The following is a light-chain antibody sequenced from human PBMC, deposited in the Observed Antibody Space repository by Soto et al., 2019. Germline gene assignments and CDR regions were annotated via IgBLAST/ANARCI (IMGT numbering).Light chain of an antibody. CDR2: EVS. CDR3: FSYTSSGTYV. Sequence: QSVLTQPPSASGSPGESVTISCTGTSGDVGRFNYVSWYQQHPGKAPKLMIYEVSNRPSGVSNRFSGSKSGNTASLTISGLQAEEETDYYCFSYTSSGTYVFGTGTKVTVL. CDR1: SGDVGRFNY. V-gene: IGLV2-14*01. J-gene: IGLJ1*01.